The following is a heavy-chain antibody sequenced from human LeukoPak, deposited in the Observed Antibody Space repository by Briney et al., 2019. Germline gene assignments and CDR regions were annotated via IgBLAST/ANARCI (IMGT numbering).Heavy chain of an antibody. J-gene: IGHJ4*02. D-gene: IGHD3-10*01. V-gene: IGHV1-69*13. Sequence: EASVKVSCKASGGTFSSYAISWVRQAPGQGLEWMGGIIPIFDTTDYAQKFQGRVTITADESTSTAYMQLSSLRSEDTAVYYCASGEGFGEAMSFDYWGQGTLVTVSS. CDR1: GGTFSSYA. CDR3: ASGEGFGEAMSFDY. CDR2: IIPIFDTT.